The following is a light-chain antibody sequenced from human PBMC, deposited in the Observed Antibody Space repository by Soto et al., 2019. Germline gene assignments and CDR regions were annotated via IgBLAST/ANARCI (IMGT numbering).Light chain of an antibody. J-gene: IGLJ1*01. CDR3: CSYAGSPLV. Sequence: QSVLTQPASVSGSPGQSITISCTGTSSDVGSYNLVSWYQQHPGKAPKLMIYEVSKRPSGVSNRFSGSKSGNTASLTISGLQAEDEADYYCCSYAGSPLVFGTGTQLTVL. CDR1: SSDVGSYNL. V-gene: IGLV2-23*02. CDR2: EVS.